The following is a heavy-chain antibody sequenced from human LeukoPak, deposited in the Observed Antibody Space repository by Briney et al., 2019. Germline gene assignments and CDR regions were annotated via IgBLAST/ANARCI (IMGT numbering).Heavy chain of an antibody. V-gene: IGHV3-23*01. J-gene: IGHJ6*03. Sequence: GGSLRLSCAASGFTFSSYAMSWVRQAPGKWLEWVSAISGSGGSTYYADSVKGRFTISRDNSKNTLYLQMNSLRAEDTAVYYCAKGPDPDYYYYYMDVWGKGTTVTVSS. CDR2: ISGSGGST. CDR1: GFTFSSYA. CDR3: AKGPDPDYYYYYMDV.